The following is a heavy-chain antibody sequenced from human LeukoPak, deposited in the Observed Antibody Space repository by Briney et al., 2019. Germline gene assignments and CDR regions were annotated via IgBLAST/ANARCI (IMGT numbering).Heavy chain of an antibody. CDR3: AKGARALIAAAGTNNWFDP. J-gene: IGHJ5*02. Sequence: SETLSLTCAVYGGSFSGYYWSWIRQPPGKGLEWIGEIILRGSTNYNPSLKSRVTISVDTSKNQFSLKLSSVTAADTAVYYCAKGARALIAAAGTNNWFDPWGQGTLATVSS. CDR2: IILRGST. V-gene: IGHV4-34*01. D-gene: IGHD6-13*01. CDR1: GGSFSGYY.